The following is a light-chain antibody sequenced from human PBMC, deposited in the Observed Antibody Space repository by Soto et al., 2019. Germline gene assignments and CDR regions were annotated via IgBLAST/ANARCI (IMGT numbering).Light chain of an antibody. V-gene: IGKV3-20*01. CDR2: GAS. J-gene: IGKJ1*01. Sequence: ETVLTQSPGTLSLSPGERATLSCRASQSVSSSYLAWYQQKPGQAPRLLIYGASSRATGIPDRFSGSGSGTDFALTICRLERDHFAVYYFQKYGGSPTFGQGTKVDIK. CDR1: QSVSSSY. CDR3: QKYGGSPT.